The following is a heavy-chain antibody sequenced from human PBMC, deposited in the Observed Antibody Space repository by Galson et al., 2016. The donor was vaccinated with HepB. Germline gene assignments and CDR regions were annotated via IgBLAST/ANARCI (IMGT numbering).Heavy chain of an antibody. J-gene: IGHJ5*02. CDR3: ARDPSGIVEASRFDP. Sequence: SLRLSCAASAFTLSRYTMQWVRQAPGRGLEWVSYITSGSNVIYHADSVKGRFAISRDNAKNSLYLQMNSLRDDDTAVYYCARDPSGIVEASRFDPWGQGTLVTVSS. CDR1: AFTLSRYT. D-gene: IGHD1-26*01. V-gene: IGHV3-48*02. CDR2: ITSGSNVI.